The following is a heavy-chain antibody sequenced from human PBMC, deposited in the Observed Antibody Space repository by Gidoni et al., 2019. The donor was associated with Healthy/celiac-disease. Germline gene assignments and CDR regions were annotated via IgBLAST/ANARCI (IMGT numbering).Heavy chain of an antibody. CDR2: ISSSSNYI. CDR3: ARGVVVITLDY. D-gene: IGHD3-22*01. J-gene: IGHJ4*02. V-gene: IGHV3-21*01. Sequence: EVQLVESGGGLVKPGGYLRLSCAASGFTFSRDSMNWVRQAPGKGLEWVSFISSSSNYIYYADSVKGRFTISRDNAKNSLYLQMNSLRAEDTAVYYCARGVVVITLDYWGQGTLVTVSS. CDR1: GFTFSRDS.